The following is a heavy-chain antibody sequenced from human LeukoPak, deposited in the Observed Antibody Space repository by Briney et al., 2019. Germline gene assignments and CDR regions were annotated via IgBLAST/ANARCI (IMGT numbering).Heavy chain of an antibody. D-gene: IGHD2-21*02. CDR1: GFTFSDHS. Sequence: GGSLRLSCAASGFTFSDHSMTWIRQAPGQGLEFISYISAGGSLKYSADSVRGRFTISRDNADNSLYLQMNTVRAEDTGVYYCARDSVGCGGDCYTFDYWGQGILVTVSS. CDR3: ARDSVGCGGDCYTFDY. CDR2: ISAGGSLK. V-gene: IGHV3-11*01. J-gene: IGHJ4*02.